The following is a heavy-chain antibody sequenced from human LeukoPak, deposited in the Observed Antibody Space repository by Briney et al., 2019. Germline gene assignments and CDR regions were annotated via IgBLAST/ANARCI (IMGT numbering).Heavy chain of an antibody. J-gene: IGHJ6*02. Sequence: GGSLRLSCVASGFTFGKYWMSWVRQAPGKGLEWVSAISGSGGSTYYADSVKGRLTISRDNSKNMLYLQMNSLRAEDTAVYYCAKLAATLYYYGMDVWGQGTTVTVSS. CDR1: GFTFGKYW. D-gene: IGHD6-25*01. V-gene: IGHV3-23*01. CDR3: AKLAATLYYYGMDV. CDR2: ISGSGGST.